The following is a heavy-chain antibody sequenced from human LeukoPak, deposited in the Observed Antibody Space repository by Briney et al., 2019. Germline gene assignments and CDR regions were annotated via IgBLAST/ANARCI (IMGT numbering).Heavy chain of an antibody. Sequence: PSETLSLTCAVYGGSFSGYYWSWIRQPPGKGLEWIGEINHSGSTNYNPSLKGRVTISVDTSKNQFSLKLSPVTAADTAVYYCARRRVVVAARIDYWGQGTLVTVSS. V-gene: IGHV4-34*01. CDR2: INHSGST. CDR1: GGSFSGYY. CDR3: ARRRVVVAARIDY. J-gene: IGHJ4*02. D-gene: IGHD2-15*01.